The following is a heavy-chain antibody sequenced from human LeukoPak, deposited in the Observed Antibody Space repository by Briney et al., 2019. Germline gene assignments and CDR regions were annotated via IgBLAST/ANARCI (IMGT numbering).Heavy chain of an antibody. CDR1: GFTVSSNY. CDR2: ISGSGAST. Sequence: GGSLRLSCAASGFTVSSNYMSWVRQAPGKGLEWISGISGSGASTYYADSVKGRFTISRDDSRNTLYLQMNSLRGDDTAVYYCAKDVGKWESLHFFDYWGQGTLVTVSS. D-gene: IGHD1-26*01. CDR3: AKDVGKWESLHFFDY. J-gene: IGHJ4*02. V-gene: IGHV3-23*01.